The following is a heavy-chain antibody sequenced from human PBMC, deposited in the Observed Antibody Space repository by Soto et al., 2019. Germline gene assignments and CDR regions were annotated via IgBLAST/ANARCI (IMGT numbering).Heavy chain of an antibody. CDR2: MNPNSGNT. V-gene: IGHV1-8*01. J-gene: IGHJ6*02. CDR1: GYTFTSYD. Sequence: QVQLVQSGAEVKKPGASVKVSCKASGYTFTSYDINWVRQATGQGLEWMGWMNPNSGNTGYAQKFQGRVTMTRNTSISTAYMELSNLRSEDTAVYYCAREEENCSGGGCLFYYYGMDVWGQGTTVTVSS. CDR3: AREEENCSGGGCLFYYYGMDV. D-gene: IGHD2-15*01.